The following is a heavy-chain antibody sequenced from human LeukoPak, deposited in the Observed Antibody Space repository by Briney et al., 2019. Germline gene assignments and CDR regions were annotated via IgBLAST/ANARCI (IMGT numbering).Heavy chain of an antibody. CDR2: IYYSGST. CDR3: ARSVRGYCSSTSCYGYYYYMDV. D-gene: IGHD2-2*01. CDR1: GGSISSYY. Sequence: TPSETLSLTCTVSGGSISSYYWSWIRQPPGKGLEWIGYIYYSGSTNYNPSLKSRVTISVDTSKNQFSLKLSSVTAADTAVYYCARSVRGYCSSTSCYGYYYYMDVWGKGTTVTVSS. J-gene: IGHJ6*03. V-gene: IGHV4-59*01.